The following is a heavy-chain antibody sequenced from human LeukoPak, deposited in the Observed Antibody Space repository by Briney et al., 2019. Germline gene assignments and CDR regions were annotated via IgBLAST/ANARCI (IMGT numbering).Heavy chain of an antibody. CDR2: IYYSGNT. V-gene: IGHV4-39*01. CDR3: ARHAYYDFVTGLFDP. Sequence: SETLSLTCTVSGGSISNSNYYWGWIRQPPGKGLEWIGSIYYSGNTYYNPSLKSRVTISVDTSKNHFSLNLNSVTAADTAMYYCARHAYYDFVTGLFDPWGQGTLVTVSS. CDR1: GGSISNSNYY. D-gene: IGHD3-3*01. J-gene: IGHJ5*02.